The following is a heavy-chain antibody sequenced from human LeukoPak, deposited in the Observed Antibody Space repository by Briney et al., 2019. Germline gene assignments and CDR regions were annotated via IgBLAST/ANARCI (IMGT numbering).Heavy chain of an antibody. CDR3: ARAPGSGVNP. CDR1: GYTFTGYY. V-gene: IGHV1-2*02. D-gene: IGHD3-10*01. J-gene: IGHJ5*02. CDR2: INPNNGGT. Sequence: ASVKVSCKASGYTFTGYYMHWVRQAPGQGLECTGWINPNNGGTNYAQKFQGRVTMTRDTSISTAYMELSRLTSDDTAFYYCARAPGSGVNPWGQGTLVTVSS.